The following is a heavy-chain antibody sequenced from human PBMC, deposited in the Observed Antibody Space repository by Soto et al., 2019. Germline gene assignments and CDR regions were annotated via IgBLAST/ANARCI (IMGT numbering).Heavy chain of an antibody. Sequence: QVQLVESGGGVVQPGRSLRLSCAASGFSFSSYGMHWVRQAPGKGLEWVAMISYDGTDEYYADSVKGRFTISRDNSKNAVYLQMNSMSAEDTDVYSCAKQESDWTDHVDYWGQGTLVTVSS. D-gene: IGHD1-1*01. V-gene: IGHV3-30*18. CDR3: AKQESDWTDHVDY. J-gene: IGHJ4*02. CDR1: GFSFSSYG. CDR2: ISYDGTDE.